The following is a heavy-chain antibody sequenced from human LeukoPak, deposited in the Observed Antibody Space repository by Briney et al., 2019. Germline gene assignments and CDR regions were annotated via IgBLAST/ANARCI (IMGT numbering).Heavy chain of an antibody. CDR3: ARSKTPGVTGDFDY. V-gene: IGHV3-53*01. J-gene: IGHJ4*02. D-gene: IGHD3-3*01. CDR1: GFIVSSTF. CDR2: IRVDATT. Sequence: GGSLRLSCATSGFIVSSTFMSWVRQAPGKGLEWVSVIRVDATTSYADSVEGRFTISRDKSTNTLHLQMHNLRVDDTAVYYCARSKTPGVTGDFDYWGQGTLVTVSS.